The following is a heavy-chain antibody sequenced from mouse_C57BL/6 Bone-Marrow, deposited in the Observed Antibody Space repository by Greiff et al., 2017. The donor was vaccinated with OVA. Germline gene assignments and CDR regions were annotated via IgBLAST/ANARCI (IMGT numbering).Heavy chain of an antibody. D-gene: IGHD1-1*01. CDR2: IYPGSGST. CDR1: GYTFTSYW. V-gene: IGHV1-55*01. J-gene: IGHJ1*03. CDR3: ARRYYGSSYWYFDV. Sequence: VQLQQSGAELVKPGASVKMSCKASGYTFTSYWITWVKQMPGQGLEWIGDIYPGSGSTNYNEKFKSKATLTVDTSSSTAYMQLSSLTSEDSAVYYCARRYYGSSYWYFDVWGTGTTVTVSS.